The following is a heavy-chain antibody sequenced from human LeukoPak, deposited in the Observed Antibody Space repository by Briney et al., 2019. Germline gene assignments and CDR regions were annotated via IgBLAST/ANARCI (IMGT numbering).Heavy chain of an antibody. D-gene: IGHD1-26*01. CDR3: AKDLGRYRNNFFDY. J-gene: IGHJ4*02. V-gene: IGHV3-23*01. Sequence: PGGPLRLSCAASGLTFSSYSMSWVRQAPGKGLYWVSGISASGSSTYYADSVKGRFTISRDNSKNTLYLQMNSLRADDTAVYYCAKDLGRYRNNFFDYWGQGNLVTVSS. CDR2: ISASGSST. CDR1: GLTFSSYS.